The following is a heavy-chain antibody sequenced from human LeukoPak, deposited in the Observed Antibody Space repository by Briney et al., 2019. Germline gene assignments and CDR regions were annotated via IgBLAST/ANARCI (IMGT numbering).Heavy chain of an antibody. CDR2: IYHSGTA. CDR3: ARGGGFGSPPGF. J-gene: IGHJ4*02. D-gene: IGHD1-26*01. V-gene: IGHV4-59*01. CDR1: GGSISSYY. Sequence: SETLSLTCTVSGGSISSYYWSWIRQSPEKGLEWIGYIYHSGTANYNPSLKSRVTIPVDTSKNQFSLKPASVTAADTAVYYCARGGGFGSPPGFWGQGALVTVSS.